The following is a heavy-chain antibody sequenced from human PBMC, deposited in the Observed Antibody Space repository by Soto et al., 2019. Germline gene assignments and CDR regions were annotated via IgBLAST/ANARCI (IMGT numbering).Heavy chain of an antibody. V-gene: IGHV4-31*03. CDR3: ARTKTYYYDSSGYSPRVYFDY. D-gene: IGHD3-22*01. Sequence: PSETLSLTCTVSGGSISSGGYYWSWIRQHPGKGLEWIGYIYYSGSTYYNPSLKSRVTISVDTSKNQFSLKLSSVTAADTAVYYCARTKTYYYDSSGYSPRVYFDYWGQGTLVTVSS. CDR2: IYYSGST. CDR1: GGSISSGGYY. J-gene: IGHJ4*02.